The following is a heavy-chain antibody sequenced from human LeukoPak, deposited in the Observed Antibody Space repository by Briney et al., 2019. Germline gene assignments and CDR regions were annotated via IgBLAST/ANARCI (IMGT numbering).Heavy chain of an antibody. CDR2: INPNSGGT. CDR1: GYTFTGYY. Sequence: APVKVSCKASGYTFTGYYMHWVRQAPGQGLEWMGWINPNSGGTNYAQKFQGRVTMTRDTSISTAYMELSRLRSDDTAVYYCARDFSVGVTSPYYYYMDVWGKGTTVTVSS. J-gene: IGHJ6*03. CDR3: ARDFSVGVTSPYYYYMDV. D-gene: IGHD4-17*01. V-gene: IGHV1-2*02.